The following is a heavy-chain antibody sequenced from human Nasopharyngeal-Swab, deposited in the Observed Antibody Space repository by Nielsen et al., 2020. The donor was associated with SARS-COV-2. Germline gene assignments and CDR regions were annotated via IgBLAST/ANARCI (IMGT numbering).Heavy chain of an antibody. CDR1: GFTFSSYV. D-gene: IGHD6-19*01. CDR2: IWYDGSNK. V-gene: IGHV3-33*06. CDR3: AKSSQYSSGWYGIGFDY. J-gene: IGHJ4*02. Sequence: GESLKISCAASGFTFSSYVMHWFRQAPGKGLEWVAVIWYDGSNKYYADSVKGRFTISRDNSKNTLYLQMNSLRAEDTAVYYCAKSSQYSSGWYGIGFDYWGQGTLVTVSS.